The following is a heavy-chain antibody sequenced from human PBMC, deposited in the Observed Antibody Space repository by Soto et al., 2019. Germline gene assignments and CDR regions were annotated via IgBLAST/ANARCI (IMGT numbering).Heavy chain of an antibody. CDR2: INHSGST. CDR3: ARGADY. V-gene: IGHV4-34*01. CDR1: GGSFSGYY. Sequence: SSETLSLTCAVYGGSFSGYYWSWIRQPPGKGLEWIGEINHSGSTNYNPSLKSRVTISVDTSKNQFSLKLSSVTAADTAVYYCARGADYWGQGTLVTVSS. J-gene: IGHJ4*02.